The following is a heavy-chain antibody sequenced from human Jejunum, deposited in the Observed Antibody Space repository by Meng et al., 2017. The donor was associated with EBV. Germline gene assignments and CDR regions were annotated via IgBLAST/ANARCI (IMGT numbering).Heavy chain of an antibody. Sequence: EGQWVESGGALVQPGGSLRLSCAASGFTFSSYWMHWVRQAPGKGLVWVSRINEDGATTTYADSVKGRFTISRDNAKNTLYLQMNSLRAEDTAVYYCSRDLVGSNDYWGQGTLVTVSS. J-gene: IGHJ4*02. D-gene: IGHD2-8*02. CDR2: INEDGATT. CDR3: SRDLVGSNDY. V-gene: IGHV3-74*01. CDR1: GFTFSSYW.